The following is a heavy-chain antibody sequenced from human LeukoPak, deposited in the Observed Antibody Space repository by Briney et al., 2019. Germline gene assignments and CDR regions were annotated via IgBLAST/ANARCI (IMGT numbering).Heavy chain of an antibody. CDR3: AAGWYSSGQRHYYGMDV. CDR1: GYTFTGYD. J-gene: IGHJ6*02. Sequence: ASVKVSCRASGYTFTGYDMHWVRQAPGQRLEWVGWINPNSGNTNYAQKFQERVTITRDMSTSTAYMELSSLRSEDTAVYYCAAGWYSSGQRHYYGMDVWGQGTTVTVSS. CDR2: INPNSGNT. V-gene: IGHV1-2*02. D-gene: IGHD6-19*01.